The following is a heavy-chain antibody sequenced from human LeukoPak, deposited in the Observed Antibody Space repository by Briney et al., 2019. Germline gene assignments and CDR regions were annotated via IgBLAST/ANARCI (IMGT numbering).Heavy chain of an antibody. CDR3: ARAFWSYYDSSGYSN. Sequence: SETLSLTCAVYGGSFSGYYWSWIRQPPGKGLEWIGEINHSGSTNYNPSLKSRVTISVDTSKNQFSLKLSSVTAADTAVYYCARAFWSYYDSSGYSNWGQGTLVTVSS. J-gene: IGHJ4*02. CDR2: INHSGST. V-gene: IGHV4-34*01. CDR1: GGSFSGYY. D-gene: IGHD3-22*01.